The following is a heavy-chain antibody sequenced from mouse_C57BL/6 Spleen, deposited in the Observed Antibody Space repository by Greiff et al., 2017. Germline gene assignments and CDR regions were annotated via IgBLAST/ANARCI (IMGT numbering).Heavy chain of an antibody. V-gene: IGHV1-55*01. D-gene: IGHD2-2*01. Sequence: QVQLKQPGAELVKPGASVKMSCKASGYTFTSYWITWVKQRPGQGLEWIGDIYPGSGSTNYNEKFKSKATLTVDTSSSTAYMQLSSLTSEDSAVYYCARWMVTTTGDYWGQGTTLTVSS. CDR1: GYTFTSYW. CDR3: ARWMVTTTGDY. CDR2: IYPGSGST. J-gene: IGHJ2*01.